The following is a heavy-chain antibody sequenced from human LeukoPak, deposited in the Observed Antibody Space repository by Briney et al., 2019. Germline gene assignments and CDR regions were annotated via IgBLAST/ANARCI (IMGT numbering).Heavy chain of an antibody. CDR3: ARKGVTTGAFDI. Sequence: SETLSLTCTVSGGSISSYYWSWIRQPPGKGLEWIGRIYTSGSTNYNPSLKSRVTMSVDTSKNQVSLKLSSVTAADTAVYYCARKGVTTGAFDIWGQGTMVTVSS. J-gene: IGHJ3*02. V-gene: IGHV4-4*07. CDR1: GGSISSYY. CDR2: IYTSGST. D-gene: IGHD4-17*01.